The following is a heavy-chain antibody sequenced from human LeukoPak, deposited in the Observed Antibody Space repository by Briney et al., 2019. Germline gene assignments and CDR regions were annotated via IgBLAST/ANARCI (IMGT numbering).Heavy chain of an antibody. CDR2: ISYDGSNK. CDR1: GFTFNSYA. CDR3: ARFKQRAIVVVVAATRGLDY. D-gene: IGHD2-15*01. V-gene: IGHV3-30-3*01. J-gene: IGHJ4*02. Sequence: GGSLRLSCAASGFTFNSYAMHWVRQAPGKGLEWVAVISYDGSNKFYADSVKGRFTISRDNSKNTLYLQMNSLRAEDTAVYYCARFKQRAIVVVVAATRGLDYWGQGTLVTVSS.